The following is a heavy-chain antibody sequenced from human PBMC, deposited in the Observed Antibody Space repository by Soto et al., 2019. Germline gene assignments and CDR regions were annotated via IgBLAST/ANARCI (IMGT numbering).Heavy chain of an antibody. CDR3: AREAVAGPFFDY. Sequence: QVQLQESRPGLVKPSETLSLTCTVSGGSISSYYWSWIRQPPGKGLEWIGYIYYSGSTNYNPSLKSRVTISVDTSKNQFSLKLSSVTAADTAVYYCAREAVAGPFFDYWGQGTLVTVSS. D-gene: IGHD6-19*01. J-gene: IGHJ4*02. CDR2: IYYSGST. CDR1: GGSISSYY. V-gene: IGHV4-59*01.